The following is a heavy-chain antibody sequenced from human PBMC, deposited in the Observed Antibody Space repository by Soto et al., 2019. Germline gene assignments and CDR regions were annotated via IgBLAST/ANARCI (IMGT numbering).Heavy chain of an antibody. V-gene: IGHV3-9*01. CDR1: GFTFDDYA. CDR3: AKDLYSSGWYVLDY. D-gene: IGHD6-19*01. Sequence: EVQLVESGGGLGQPGRSLRLSCAASGFTFDDYAMHWVRQAPGKGLEWVSGISWNSGSIGYADSVKGRFTISRDNAKNSLYLQMNSLRAEDTALYYCAKDLYSSGWYVLDYWGQGTLVTVSS. CDR2: ISWNSGSI. J-gene: IGHJ4*02.